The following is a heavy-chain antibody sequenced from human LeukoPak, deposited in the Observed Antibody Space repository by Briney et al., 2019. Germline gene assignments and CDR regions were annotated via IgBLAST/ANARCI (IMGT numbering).Heavy chain of an antibody. Sequence: SETLSLTCTVSGGSISSTTYSWGWIRQPPGKGLEWIGNISYTGNTYYNPSLKSRVTLSVDTSKNQFSLKLSPVPAADTAIYYCARHLNNGFDIWGRGTMVTVSS. CDR2: ISYTGNT. V-gene: IGHV4-39*01. CDR3: ARHLNNGFDI. D-gene: IGHD2/OR15-2a*01. J-gene: IGHJ3*02. CDR1: GGSISSTTYS.